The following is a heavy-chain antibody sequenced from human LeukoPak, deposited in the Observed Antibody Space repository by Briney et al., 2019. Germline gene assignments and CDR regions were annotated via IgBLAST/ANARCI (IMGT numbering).Heavy chain of an antibody. CDR1: GGSISSSSYY. V-gene: IGHV4-39*01. CDR2: IYYSGST. D-gene: IGHD3-22*01. Sequence: SETLSPTCTVSGGSISSSSYYWGWIRQPPGKGLEWIGSIYYSGSTYYNPSLKSRVTISVDTSKNQFSLKLSSVTAADTAVYYCARRTYYNYYDSSGYPHYFDYWGQGTLVTVSS. J-gene: IGHJ4*02. CDR3: ARRTYYNYYDSSGYPHYFDY.